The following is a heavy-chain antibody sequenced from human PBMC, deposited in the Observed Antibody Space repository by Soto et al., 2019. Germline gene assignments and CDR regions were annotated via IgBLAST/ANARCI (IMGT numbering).Heavy chain of an antibody. CDR2: IYYSGST. Sequence: SETLSLTCTVSGGSISSGGYYWSWIRQHPGKGLEWIGYIYYSGSTYYNPSLKSRVTISVDTSKNQFSLKLSSVTAADTAVYYCARRCPLAQGSWSFDYWGQVSLVTVSS. V-gene: IGHV4-31*03. CDR1: GGSISSGGYY. D-gene: IGHD6-13*01. CDR3: ARRCPLAQGSWSFDY. J-gene: IGHJ4*02.